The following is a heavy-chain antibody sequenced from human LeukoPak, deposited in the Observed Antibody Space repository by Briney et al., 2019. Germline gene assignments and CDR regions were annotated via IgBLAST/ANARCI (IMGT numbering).Heavy chain of an antibody. Sequence: PSETLSLTCTVSGYSISSGYYWGWIRQPPGKGLEWIGSIYHSGSTYYNPSLKSRVTISVDTSKNQFSLKLSSVTAADTAVYYCARGGGYSSSWYYFDCWGQGTLVTVSS. V-gene: IGHV4-38-2*02. J-gene: IGHJ4*02. CDR3: ARGGGYSSSWYYFDC. D-gene: IGHD6-13*01. CDR1: GYSISSGYY. CDR2: IYHSGST.